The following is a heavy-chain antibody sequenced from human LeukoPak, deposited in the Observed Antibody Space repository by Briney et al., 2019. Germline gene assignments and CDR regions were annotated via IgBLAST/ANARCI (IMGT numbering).Heavy chain of an antibody. CDR1: GGSFSGYY. CDR3: ARGQSIAAAGTFDY. D-gene: IGHD6-13*01. J-gene: IGHJ4*02. V-gene: IGHV4-34*01. Sequence: SETLSLTCAVYGGSFSGYYWSWIRQPPGKGLEWIGEINHSGSTNYNPSLKSRVTISVDTSMNQFYLKLSSVTAADTAVYYCARGQSIAAAGTFDYWGQGTLVTVSS. CDR2: INHSGST.